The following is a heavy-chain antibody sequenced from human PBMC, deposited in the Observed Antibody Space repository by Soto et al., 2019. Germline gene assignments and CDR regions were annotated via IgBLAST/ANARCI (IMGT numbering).Heavy chain of an antibody. V-gene: IGHV4-59*01. CDR2: IYYSGST. Sequence: PSETLSLTCTVSGGSISSYYWSWIRQPPGKGLEWIGYIYYSGSTNYNPSLKSRVTISVDTSKNQFSLKLSSVTAADTAVYYCASLSYGSGSYRTPTFDYWGQGTLVTVSS. CDR3: ASLSYGSGSYRTPTFDY. J-gene: IGHJ4*02. CDR1: GGSISSYY. D-gene: IGHD3-10*01.